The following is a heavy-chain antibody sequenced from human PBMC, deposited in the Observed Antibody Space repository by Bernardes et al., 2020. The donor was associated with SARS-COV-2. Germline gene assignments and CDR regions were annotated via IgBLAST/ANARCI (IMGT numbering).Heavy chain of an antibody. CDR3: ATEDGEWLES. D-gene: IGHD4-17*01. CDR2: IWHDGSRE. J-gene: IGHJ5*01. CDR1: GFTFRDST. V-gene: IGHV3-33*01. Sequence: GGSLRLSCAASGFTFRDSTMHWVRQAPGKGLAWVAVIWHDGSREYYVDSVKGRFAISRDNSNNTLYLQMNNLRVEDTALYRCATEDGEWLESWGQGTLVTVSS.